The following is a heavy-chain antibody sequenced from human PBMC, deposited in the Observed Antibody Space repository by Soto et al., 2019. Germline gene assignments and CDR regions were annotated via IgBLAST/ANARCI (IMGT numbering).Heavy chain of an antibody. D-gene: IGHD3-22*01. CDR2: ISWNSGII. J-gene: IGHJ3*01. Sequence: DAQLVDSGGGLVQPGKSLRISCVASGFTFDDHTMHWVRQAPGRGLEWVSCISWNSGIIGYADSVKGRFTISRDNAKNSLYLRVDSMRPEDTAVYYCTKDTHSPSGYFEAFDVWGQGKKVTVSS. CDR1: GFTFDDHT. CDR3: TKDTHSPSGYFEAFDV. V-gene: IGHV3-9*01.